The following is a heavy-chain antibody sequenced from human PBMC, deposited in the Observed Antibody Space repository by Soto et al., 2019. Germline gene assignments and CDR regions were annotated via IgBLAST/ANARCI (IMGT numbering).Heavy chain of an antibody. J-gene: IGHJ4*02. D-gene: IGHD6-19*01. Sequence: QITLKESGPTLVKPTQTLTLTCTFSGFSLSSTRVAVGWIRQPPGKALEWLALIYWDDDKRYSAFLKSRLTIPKDTSKTQVVVTMPILDPGDTATYYCAHSVVAGLGYYFDYWGQGTLVTVSS. CDR2: IYWDDDK. V-gene: IGHV2-5*02. CDR1: GFSLSSTRVA. CDR3: AHSVVAGLGYYFDY.